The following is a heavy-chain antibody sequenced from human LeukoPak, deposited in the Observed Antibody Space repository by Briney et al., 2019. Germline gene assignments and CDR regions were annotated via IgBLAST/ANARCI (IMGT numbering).Heavy chain of an antibody. CDR1: GYTFTSYG. D-gene: IGHD2-2*01. CDR2: ISAYNGNT. J-gene: IGHJ3*02. CDR3: ARVWYQLLAVAGSSLWDI. Sequence: ASVKVPCKASGYTFTSYGISWVRQAPGQGLEWMGWISAYNGNTNYAQKLQGRVTMTTDTSTSTAYMELRSLRSDDTAVYYCARVWYQLLAVAGSSLWDIWGQGTMVTVSS. V-gene: IGHV1-18*01.